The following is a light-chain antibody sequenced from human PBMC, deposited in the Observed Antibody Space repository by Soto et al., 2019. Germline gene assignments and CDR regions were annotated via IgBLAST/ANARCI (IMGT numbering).Light chain of an antibody. CDR3: QQYHNDSPWT. CDR1: QTIYKW. CDR2: KAS. V-gene: IGKV1-5*03. J-gene: IGKJ1*01. Sequence: DIQMTQSPATLSASVGDSVTITCRASQTIYKWLAWYQQRPGKAPKLLIYKASTLESGVPSRFSGSGSGTDFSLNITSLQPDDFATYFCQQYHNDSPWTFGQGTRVEI.